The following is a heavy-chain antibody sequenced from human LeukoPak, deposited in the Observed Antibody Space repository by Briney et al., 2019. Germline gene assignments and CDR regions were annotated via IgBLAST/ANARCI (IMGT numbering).Heavy chain of an antibody. CDR2: SNSDGTST. V-gene: IGHV3-74*01. J-gene: IGHJ4*02. Sequence: GGSLRLSCAASGFTFDSYWMHWVRQVPGKGLVWVARSNSDGTSTTYADSVKGRFTISSDNAKNTLYLQMNSLRIEDTAVYFCTRGLSLGQHLDYWGQGTQVTVSS. CDR3: TRGLSLGQHLDY. CDR1: GFTFDSYW.